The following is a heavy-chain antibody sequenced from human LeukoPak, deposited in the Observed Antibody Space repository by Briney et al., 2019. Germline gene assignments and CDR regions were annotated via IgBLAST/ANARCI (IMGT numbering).Heavy chain of an antibody. V-gene: IGHV3-23*01. CDR1: GFTFRSYA. D-gene: IGHD3-22*01. J-gene: IGHJ4*02. CDR3: EGTYYYDSSDDY. CDR2: ISGSGTST. Sequence: PGGSLRLSCAASGFTFRSYAMSWVRQAPGKGLEWVLAISGSGTSTYYADSVKGRFTISGDNSKNTLYLQMNSLRAEDTAVYYCEGTYYYDSSDDYWGQGTLVTVSS.